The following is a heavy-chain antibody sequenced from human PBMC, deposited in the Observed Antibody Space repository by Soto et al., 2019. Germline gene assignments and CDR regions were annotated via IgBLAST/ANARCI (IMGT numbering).Heavy chain of an antibody. CDR1: GFTFSNYG. Sequence: HPGGSLRLSCAASGFTFSNYGMHRVRQAPGKGLEWVAVISYDGVNKYYADSVKGRFTISRDNSKDTLYLQMNSLRPEDTAVYYCAKTNTHHYYDSSSSPDAFHIWGQGTMVTVSS. CDR3: AKTNTHHYYDSSSSPDAFHI. D-gene: IGHD3-22*01. J-gene: IGHJ3*02. CDR2: ISYDGVNK. V-gene: IGHV3-30*18.